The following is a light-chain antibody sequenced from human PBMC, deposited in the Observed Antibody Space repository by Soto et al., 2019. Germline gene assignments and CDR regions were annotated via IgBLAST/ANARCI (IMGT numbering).Light chain of an antibody. CDR1: QSVSSTY. Sequence: EIVLTQSPGTLSLSPGERATLSCRASQSVSSTYVAWYQQQPGQPPSLLIHGASSKAAGIPDRFSGSGSGTDFTLTISRLEPEDFAFYYCQQYGSSPTFGQGTKVEIK. V-gene: IGKV3-20*01. J-gene: IGKJ1*01. CDR3: QQYGSSPT. CDR2: GAS.